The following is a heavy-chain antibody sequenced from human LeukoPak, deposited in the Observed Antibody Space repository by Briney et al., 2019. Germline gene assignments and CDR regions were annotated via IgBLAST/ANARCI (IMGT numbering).Heavy chain of an antibody. J-gene: IGHJ4*02. V-gene: IGHV4-59*01. CDR2: VYYSGST. Sequence: PSETPSLTCTIFGGSISTYYWSWIRQPPGKGLEWIGCVYYSGSTNYNPSLKSRVTISVDTSKNQFSLKLSSVTAADTAVYYCARVDGTPEDYWGQGTLVTVSS. CDR1: GGSISTYY. CDR3: ARVDGTPEDY.